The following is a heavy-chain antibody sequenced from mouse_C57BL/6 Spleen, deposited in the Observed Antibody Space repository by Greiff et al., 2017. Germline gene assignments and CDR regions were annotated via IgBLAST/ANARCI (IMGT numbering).Heavy chain of an antibody. J-gene: IGHJ2*01. V-gene: IGHV1-62-2*01. CDR3: ARHEDPYSIWGY. Sequence: QVHVKQSGAELVKPGASVKLSCKASGYTFTEYTIHWVKQRSGQGLGWIGWFYPGSGSIKYNEKFKDKATLTADKSSSTVYMELSRLTSEDSAVYFCARHEDPYSIWGYWGQGTTLTVSS. CDR1: GYTFTEYT. CDR2: FYPGSGSI. D-gene: IGHD2-5*01.